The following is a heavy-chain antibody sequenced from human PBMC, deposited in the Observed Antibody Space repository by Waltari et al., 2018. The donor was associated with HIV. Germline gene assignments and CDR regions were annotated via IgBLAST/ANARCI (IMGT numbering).Heavy chain of an antibody. CDR2: SSGYNGDT. CDR3: ARDHYYGSSGYYSDY. CDR1: GYNFTNYG. Sequence: QVHLVQSGAELRKPGASVTVSCKASGYNFTNYGITWVRQAPGQGLEWMGWSSGYNGDTKYAQKVRGRVTMTTDTSMSTAYLEMGSLRFDDTAVYYCARDHYYGSSGYYSDYWGQGTLVTVSS. D-gene: IGHD3-22*01. V-gene: IGHV1-18*01. J-gene: IGHJ4*02.